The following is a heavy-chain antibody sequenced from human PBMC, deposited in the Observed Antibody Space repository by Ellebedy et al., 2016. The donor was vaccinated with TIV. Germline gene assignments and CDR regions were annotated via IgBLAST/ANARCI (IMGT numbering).Heavy chain of an antibody. D-gene: IGHD3-22*01. V-gene: IGHV3-66*01. CDR3: AADYYDSSGQRAP. CDR2: IYSGGST. CDR1: GFTVSSNY. J-gene: IGHJ5*02. Sequence: LSLTXAASGFTVSSNYMSWVRQAPGKGLEWVSVIYSGGSTYYADSVKGRFTISRDNSKNTLYLQMNSLRAEDTAVYYCAADYYDSSGQRAPWGQGTLVTVSS.